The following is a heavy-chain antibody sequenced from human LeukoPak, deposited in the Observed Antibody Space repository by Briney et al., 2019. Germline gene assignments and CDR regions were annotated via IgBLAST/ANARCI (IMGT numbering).Heavy chain of an antibody. D-gene: IGHD6-13*01. CDR2: IGGSNGHT. J-gene: IGHJ4*02. CDR3: AKDAAGPEY. Sequence: PGGSLRLSCAASGFTFNDYYMSWIRQAPGKGLEWISYIGGSNGHTNSADSVKGRFTISRDNSRNTLYLQMNSLSAEDTAVYYCAKDAAGPEYWGQGTLVAVSS. CDR1: GFTFNDYY. V-gene: IGHV3-11*05.